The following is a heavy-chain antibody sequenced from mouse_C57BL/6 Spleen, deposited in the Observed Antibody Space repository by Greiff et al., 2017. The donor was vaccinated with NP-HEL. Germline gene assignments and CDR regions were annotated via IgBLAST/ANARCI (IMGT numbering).Heavy chain of an antibody. D-gene: IGHD2-5*01. V-gene: IGHV1-75*01. CDR2: IFPGSGST. CDR1: GYTFTDYY. J-gene: IGHJ2*01. CDR3: ARQTDYSNYPYYFDY. Sequence: QVQLQQSGPELVKPGASVKISCKASGYTFTDYYINWVKQRPGQGLEWIGWIFPGSGSTYYNEKFKGKATLTVDKSSSTAYMLLSSLTSEDSAVYFCARQTDYSNYPYYFDYWGQGTTLTVSS.